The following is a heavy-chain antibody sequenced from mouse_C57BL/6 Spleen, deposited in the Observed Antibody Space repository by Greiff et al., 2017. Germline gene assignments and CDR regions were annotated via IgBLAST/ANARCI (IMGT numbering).Heavy chain of an antibody. J-gene: IGHJ2*01. CDR2: FYPGSGSI. CDR3: ARHEEPSYYYGSSFDY. CDR1: GYTFTEYT. D-gene: IGHD1-1*01. V-gene: IGHV1-62-2*01. Sequence: QVHVKQSGAELVKPGASVKLSCKASGYTFTEYTIHWVKQRSGQGLEWIGWFYPGSGSIKYNEKFKDKATLTADKSSSTVYMELSRLTSEDSAVYFCARHEEPSYYYGSSFDYWGQGTTLTVSS.